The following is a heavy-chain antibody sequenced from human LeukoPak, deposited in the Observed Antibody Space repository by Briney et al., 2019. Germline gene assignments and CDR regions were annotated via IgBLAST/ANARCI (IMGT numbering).Heavy chain of an antibody. V-gene: IGHV4-59*07. D-gene: IGHD6-19*01. CDR1: SPSISTTY. J-gene: IGHJ4*02. CDR2: IYYSGST. CDR3: ARGYSSGWYEPYFDY. Sequence: SHTLSPTYTLASPSISTTYRSSVRQHPREWRGWHRYIYYSGSTNYNPSLKSRVTISVDTSKNQFSLKLSSVTAADTAVYYCARGYSSGWYEPYFDYWGQGTLVTVSS.